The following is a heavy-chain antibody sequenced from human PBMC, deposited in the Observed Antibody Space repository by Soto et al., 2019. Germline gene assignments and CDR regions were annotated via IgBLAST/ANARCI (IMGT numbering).Heavy chain of an antibody. Sequence: QVQLVQSGAEVKKPGSAVNVSCKASGGTFSSYAISWVRQAPGQGLEWMGGIIPIFGTANYAQKFQGRVTITADKSTSTAYMELSSLRSEDTAVYYCARGRYYYDSSGYKDYYYGMDVWGQGTTVTVSS. CDR2: IIPIFGTA. CDR1: GGTFSSYA. D-gene: IGHD3-22*01. J-gene: IGHJ6*02. CDR3: ARGRYYYDSSGYKDYYYGMDV. V-gene: IGHV1-69*06.